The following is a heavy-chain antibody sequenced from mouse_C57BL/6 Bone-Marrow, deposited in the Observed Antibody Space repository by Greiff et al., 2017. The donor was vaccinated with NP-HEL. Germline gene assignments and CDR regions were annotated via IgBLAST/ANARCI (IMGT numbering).Heavy chain of an antibody. CDR1: GYTFTDYN. J-gene: IGHJ1*03. D-gene: IGHD2-2*01. CDR3: ARLLWLRRKDWYFDV. CDR2: INPNNGGT. Sequence: EVKLVESGPELVKPGASVKMSCKASGYTFTDYNMHWVKQSHGKSLEWIGYINPNNGGTSYNQKFKGKATLTVNKSSSTAYMELRSLTSEDSAVYYCARLLWLRRKDWYFDVWGTGTTVTVSS. V-gene: IGHV1-22*01.